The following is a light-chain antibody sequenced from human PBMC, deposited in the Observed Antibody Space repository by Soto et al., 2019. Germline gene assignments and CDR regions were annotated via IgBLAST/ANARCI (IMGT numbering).Light chain of an antibody. CDR3: QQRSNWPPSIT. Sequence: IVLTQSPATLSLSPGERATLSCRASQSVSSYLAWYQHKPGHAPRLLIYDASNRATCIPARFSGSGSGTDVTLTIISLEHEDFAVYYCQQRSNWPPSITFGQGTRLESK. V-gene: IGKV3-11*01. CDR2: DAS. CDR1: QSVSSY. J-gene: IGKJ5*01.